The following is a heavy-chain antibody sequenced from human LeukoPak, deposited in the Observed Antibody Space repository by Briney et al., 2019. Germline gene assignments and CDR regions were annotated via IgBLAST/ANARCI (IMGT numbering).Heavy chain of an antibody. V-gene: IGHV3-66*01. CDR2: IYSGGST. CDR1: GFTVSSNY. Sequence: GGSLRLSCAASGFTVSSNYMSWVRQAPGKGLEWVSLIYSGGSTSYADSVRGRFTISRDNSKNTLYLQMNSLRAEDTAVYYCARIETVADAFDIWGQGTLVTVSS. J-gene: IGHJ3*02. CDR3: ARIETVADAFDI. D-gene: IGHD1-1*01.